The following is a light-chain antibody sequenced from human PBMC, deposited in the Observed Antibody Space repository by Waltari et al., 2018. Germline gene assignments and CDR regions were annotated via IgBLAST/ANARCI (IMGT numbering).Light chain of an antibody. CDR1: SSNIGSNY. V-gene: IGLV1-47*01. CDR3: AAWDDSLV. J-gene: IGLJ3*02. CDR2: RNN. Sequence: QSVLTQPPSASGTPGQRVTISCSGSSSNIGSNYVYWYQPLPGTAPKLLIYRNNQRPSGVPDRFSGSKSGTSASLAISGLRSEDEADYYCAAWDDSLVFGGGTKLTVL.